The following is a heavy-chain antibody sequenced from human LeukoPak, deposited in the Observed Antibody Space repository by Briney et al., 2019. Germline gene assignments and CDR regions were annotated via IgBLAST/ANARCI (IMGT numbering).Heavy chain of an antibody. J-gene: IGHJ5*02. CDR3: ARGAASNWFDP. D-gene: IGHD5-18*01. CDR2: INSDGSST. V-gene: IGHV3-74*01. CDR1: GFTFSSYW. Sequence: PGGSLRLSCAASGFTFSSYWMHWVRHAPGKGLVWVSRINSDGSSTSYADSVKGRFIISRDNAKNTLYLQMNSLRAEDTAVYYCARGAASNWFDPWGQGTLVTVSS.